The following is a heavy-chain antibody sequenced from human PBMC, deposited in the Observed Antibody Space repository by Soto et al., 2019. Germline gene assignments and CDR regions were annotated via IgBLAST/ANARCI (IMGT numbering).Heavy chain of an antibody. J-gene: IGHJ6*04. CDR2: ISDSGST. Sequence: EVQLLESGGGLVHPGGSRRLSCAASGFTFSSYAMSWVRQAPGKGLEWVSTISDSGSTYYADSVKGRFTNSRDISKNTLDVQMTRLRAEDTSVYYCAKGGEGYCSGTSCLYQMDAWGKGTTVTVSS. D-gene: IGHD2-15*01. CDR1: GFTFSSYA. V-gene: IGHV3-23*01. CDR3: AKGGEGYCSGTSCLYQMDA.